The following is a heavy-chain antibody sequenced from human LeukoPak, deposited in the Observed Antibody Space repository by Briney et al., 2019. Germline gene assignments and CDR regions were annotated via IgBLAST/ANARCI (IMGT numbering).Heavy chain of an antibody. Sequence: SETLSLTCAVSGGSISGNYWSWIRQPPGKGLEWIGYIYHSGGSDYNPSLKSRVTISADSSENQFSLQLNSVTAADTAVYYCARHDSSGWFFVSWGQGTLVTVSS. J-gene: IGHJ4*02. CDR3: ARHDSSGWFFVS. V-gene: IGHV4-59*08. CDR2: IYHSGGS. D-gene: IGHD2-15*01. CDR1: GGSISGNY.